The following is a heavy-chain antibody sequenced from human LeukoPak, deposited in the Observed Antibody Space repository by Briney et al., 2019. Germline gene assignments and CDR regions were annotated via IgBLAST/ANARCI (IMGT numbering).Heavy chain of an antibody. CDR2: IWYDGSNK. CDR3: ARAHIAAAGPFDY. V-gene: IGHV3-33*01. J-gene: IGHJ4*02. CDR1: GFTFSSYG. Sequence: GGSLRLSCAASGFTFSSYGMHWVRQAPGKGLEWVAVIWYDGSNKYYADSVKGRFTISRDNSKNTLYLQTNSLRAEDTAVYYCARAHIAAAGPFDYWGQGTLVTVSS. D-gene: IGHD6-13*01.